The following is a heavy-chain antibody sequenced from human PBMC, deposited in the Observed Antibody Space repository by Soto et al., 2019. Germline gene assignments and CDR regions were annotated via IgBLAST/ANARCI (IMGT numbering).Heavy chain of an antibody. CDR1: GFIFKSHG. J-gene: IGHJ4*02. V-gene: IGHV3-30*18. Sequence: QVQLVESGGGMVQPGRSLRLSCAASGFIFKSHGMHWVRQAPGKGLEWVAVISYDGSDKYYADSVKGRFTISRDNSKNTLYLQMNSLRSEDTAVYYCAKDVGQWLVPDSWGQGTQVTVSS. CDR3: AKDVGQWLVPDS. D-gene: IGHD5-12*01. CDR2: ISYDGSDK.